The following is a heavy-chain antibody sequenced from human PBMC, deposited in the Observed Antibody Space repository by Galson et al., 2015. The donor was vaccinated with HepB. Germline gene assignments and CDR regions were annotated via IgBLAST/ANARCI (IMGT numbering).Heavy chain of an antibody. CDR3: ARAGDKSGELSALDI. J-gene: IGHJ3*02. D-gene: IGHD3-16*02. CDR1: GFTFSRYD. Sequence: SLRLSCAASGFTFSRYDMHWVRQAPGKGLEWVAVIWFDGDNKYYADSVKGRFTISRDDSKNTLYLQMNSLRAEDTAVYYCARAGDKSGELSALDICGQGTMVTVSS. V-gene: IGHV3-33*01. CDR2: IWFDGDNK.